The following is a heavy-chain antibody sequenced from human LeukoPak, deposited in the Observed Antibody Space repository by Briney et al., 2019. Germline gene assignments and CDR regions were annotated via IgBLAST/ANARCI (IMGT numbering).Heavy chain of an antibody. J-gene: IGHJ6*02. CDR1: GGSISSSSYY. CDR2: IYYSGST. CDR3: ARPPYYYYYGMDV. V-gene: IGHV4-61*05. Sequence: PSETLSLTCTVSGGSISSSSYYWGWIRQPPGKGLEWIGYIYYSGSTNYNPSLKSRVTISVDTSKNQFSLKLSSVTAADTAVYYCARPPYYYYYGMDVWGQGTTVTVSS.